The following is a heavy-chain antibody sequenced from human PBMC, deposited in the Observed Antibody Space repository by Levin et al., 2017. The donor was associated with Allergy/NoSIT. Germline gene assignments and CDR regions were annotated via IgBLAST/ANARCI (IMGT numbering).Heavy chain of an antibody. CDR1: GFTFSSYA. V-gene: IGHV3-30-3*01. J-gene: IGHJ4*02. Sequence: GESLKISCAASGFTFSSYAMHWVRQAPGKGLEWVAVISYDGSNKYYADSVKGRFTISRDNSKNTLYLQMNSLRAEDTAVYYCARDGDIVVVPAAMPDGNFDYWGQGTLVTVSS. D-gene: IGHD2-2*01. CDR2: ISYDGSNK. CDR3: ARDGDIVVVPAAMPDGNFDY.